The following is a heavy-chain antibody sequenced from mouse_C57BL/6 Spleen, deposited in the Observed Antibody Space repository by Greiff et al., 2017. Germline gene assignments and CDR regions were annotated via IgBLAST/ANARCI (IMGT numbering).Heavy chain of an antibody. CDR2: ISSGSSTI. V-gene: IGHV5-17*01. CDR1: GFTFSDYG. Sequence: DVQLVESGGGLVKPGGSLKLSCAASGFTFSDYGMHWVRQAPEKGLEWVAYISSGSSTIYYADTVKGRFTISSDNAKNTLFLQMTSLRSEDTAMYYCARNWDDAMDYWGQGTSVTVSS. CDR3: ARNWDDAMDY. J-gene: IGHJ4*01. D-gene: IGHD4-1*01.